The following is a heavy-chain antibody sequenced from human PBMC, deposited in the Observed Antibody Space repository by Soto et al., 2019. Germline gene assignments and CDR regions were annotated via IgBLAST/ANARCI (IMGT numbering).Heavy chain of an antibody. CDR1: GFTFSNAW. J-gene: IGHJ6*02. CDR2: IKSKTDGGTT. Sequence: EVQLVESGGGLVKPGGSLRLSCAASGFTFSNAWMNWVRQAPGKGLEWVGRIKSKTDGGTTDYAAPVNGRFTISRDDSKNTLYPQMNSLKNDDTAGEYCPTGSPQLAPDYYYCGMDVWGQGTTVTVSS. D-gene: IGHD1-1*01. CDR3: PTGSPQLAPDYYYCGMDV. V-gene: IGHV3-15*07.